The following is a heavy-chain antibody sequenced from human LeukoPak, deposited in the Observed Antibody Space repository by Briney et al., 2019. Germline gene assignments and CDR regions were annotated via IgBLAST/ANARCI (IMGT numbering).Heavy chain of an antibody. CDR1: GGSISSSNW. CDR3: ARGRKRYGSGSYYNVNAFDI. J-gene: IGHJ3*02. CDR2: IYHSGST. V-gene: IGHV4-4*02. D-gene: IGHD3-10*01. Sequence: SETLSLTCAVSGGSISSSNWWSWVRQPPGKGLEWIGEIYHSGSTNYNPSLKSRVTISVDKSKNQFSLKLSSVTAADTAVYYCARGRKRYGSGSYYNVNAFDIWGQGTMVTVSS.